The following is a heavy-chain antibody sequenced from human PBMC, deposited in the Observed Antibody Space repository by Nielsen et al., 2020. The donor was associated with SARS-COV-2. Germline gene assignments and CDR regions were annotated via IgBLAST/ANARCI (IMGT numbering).Heavy chain of an antibody. Sequence: ASVKVSCKASGYTFTSYGISWVRQAPAQGLEWMGWISAYNGNTNYAQKLQGRVTMTTDTSTSTAYMELRSLRSDDTAVYYCARMNREEVRGVIVSWYYYGMDVWGQGTTVTVSS. D-gene: IGHD3-10*01. V-gene: IGHV1-18*01. J-gene: IGHJ6*02. CDR2: ISAYNGNT. CDR3: ARMNREEVRGVIVSWYYYGMDV. CDR1: GYTFTSYG.